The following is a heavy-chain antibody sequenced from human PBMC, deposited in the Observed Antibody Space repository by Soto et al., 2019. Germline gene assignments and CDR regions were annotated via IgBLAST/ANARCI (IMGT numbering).Heavy chain of an antibody. Sequence: GYAFNRYSVHWGRQTHGKRLEWMGCINAGNGNTKYSQKFQGRVTITRDTSASTAYMELSSPRSEDTAVYYCARENKGFLWFGESNWFAPWGQGTLVTVSS. CDR2: INAGNGNT. D-gene: IGHD3-10*01. CDR1: GYAFNRYS. V-gene: IGHV1-3*01. J-gene: IGHJ5*02. CDR3: ARENKGFLWFGESNWFAP.